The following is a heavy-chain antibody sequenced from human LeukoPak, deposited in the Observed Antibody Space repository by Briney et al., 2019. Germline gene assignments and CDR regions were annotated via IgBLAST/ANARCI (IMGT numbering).Heavy chain of an antibody. CDR3: ARSGAGDSSGYYFLFDY. CDR1: GFTFSSYE. J-gene: IGHJ4*02. CDR2: ISINGSTI. Sequence: GGSLRLSCAASGFTFSSYEMNWVRQAPGKGLEWVSYISINGSTIYYADSVKGRFTISRDNTKNSLYLQMNSLRAEDTAVYYCARSGAGDSSGYYFLFDYWGQGTLVTVSS. D-gene: IGHD3-22*01. V-gene: IGHV3-48*03.